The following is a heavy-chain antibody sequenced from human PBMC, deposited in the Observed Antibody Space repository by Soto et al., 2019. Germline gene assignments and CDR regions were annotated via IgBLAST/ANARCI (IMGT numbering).Heavy chain of an antibody. CDR3: ARRRLGFGELSPHYYYYGMDV. Sequence: QVQLQESGPGLVKPSQTLSLTCTVSGGSISSGGYYWSWIRQHPGKGLEWIGYIYYSGSTYYNPSLKSRVTISVDTSKNNFSRKLSSVTAADTAVYYCARRRLGFGELSPHYYYYGMDVWGQGTTVTVSS. CDR1: GGSISSGGYY. CDR2: IYYSGST. V-gene: IGHV4-31*03. J-gene: IGHJ6*02. D-gene: IGHD3-10*01.